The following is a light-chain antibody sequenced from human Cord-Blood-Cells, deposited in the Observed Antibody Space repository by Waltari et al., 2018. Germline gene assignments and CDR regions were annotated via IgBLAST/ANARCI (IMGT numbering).Light chain of an antibody. V-gene: IGLV2-11*01. Sequence: QSALTQPRSVSGSPGQSVTIPCTGTSSEVGGYHYVSWYQQHPGKAPKLMIYDVSKRPSGVPDRFSGSKSGNTASLTISGLQAEDEADYYCCSYAGSYTFVFGTGTKVTVL. CDR2: DVS. CDR1: SSEVGGYHY. CDR3: CSYAGSYTFV. J-gene: IGLJ1*01.